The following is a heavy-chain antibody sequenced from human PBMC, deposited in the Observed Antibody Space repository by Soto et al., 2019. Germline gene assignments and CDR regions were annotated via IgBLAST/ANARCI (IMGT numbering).Heavy chain of an antibody. V-gene: IGHV1-69*01. CDR3: ARERYSNGFYNSLDT. D-gene: IGHD5-18*01. CDR1: LGSFSSHG. CDR2: IIPMFVAP. J-gene: IGHJ5*02. Sequence: SVXVSFKSALGSFSSHGITFGRRAPGQSLECVGGIIPMFVAPTCAQKLQDRVTIIADESTSTVYMELSRLTPEDTAVYYCARERYSNGFYNSLDTWGQGTLVTVSS.